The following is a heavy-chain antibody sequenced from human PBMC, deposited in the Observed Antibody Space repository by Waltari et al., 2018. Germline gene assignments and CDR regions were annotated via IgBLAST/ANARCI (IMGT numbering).Heavy chain of an antibody. Sequence: EVQLVESGGDLVQPGGSLRLSCAASGFTFSSYSMNWVSKAPGTGLELVSVIDGGSFARYYADSVTGTFTISRDNDKNSLYLQMNTLRADDTAIYYCARDNDYTWGNYLDPWGQGTLVTVSS. D-gene: IGHD3-16*01. CDR1: GFTFSSYS. V-gene: IGHV3-48*04. CDR2: IDGGSFAR. CDR3: ARDNDYTWGNYLDP. J-gene: IGHJ5*02.